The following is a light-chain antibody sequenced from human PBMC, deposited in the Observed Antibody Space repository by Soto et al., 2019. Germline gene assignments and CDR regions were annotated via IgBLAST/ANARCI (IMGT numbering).Light chain of an antibody. J-gene: IGLJ1*01. CDR3: SSYTSSSTRV. CDR1: SSDVGGYNY. V-gene: IGLV2-14*01. Sequence: QSALTQPASVSGSPGQSITISCTGTSSDVGGYNYVSWYQQHPGEAPKLMIYDVSNRPYGVSNRFSGSKSGNTASLTISGLQAEDEADYYCSSYTSSSTRVFGTGTKVTVL. CDR2: DVS.